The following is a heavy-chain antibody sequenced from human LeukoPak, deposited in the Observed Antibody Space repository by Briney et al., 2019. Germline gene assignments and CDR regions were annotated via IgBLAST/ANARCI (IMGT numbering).Heavy chain of an antibody. V-gene: IGHV4-61*02. CDR2: IYSSGST. D-gene: IGHD1-1*01. CDR3: ARVPVRMWNYFDY. Sequence: PSQTLSLTCSVSGGSISSDSYYWSWIRQPAGKGLEWIGRIYSSGSTNYNPSLKSRVTFSVDTSKNQFSLKLSSVTAADTAVYYCARVPVRMWNYFDYWGQGTLVTVSS. CDR1: GGSISSDSYY. J-gene: IGHJ4*02.